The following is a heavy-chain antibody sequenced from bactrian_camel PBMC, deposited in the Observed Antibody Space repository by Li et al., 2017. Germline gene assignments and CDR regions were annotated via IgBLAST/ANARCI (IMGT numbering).Heavy chain of an antibody. CDR3: ARGLDCRGADCP. J-gene: IGHJ4*01. V-gene: IGHV3S55*01. D-gene: IGHD1*01. CDR1: GVTVGRYC. Sequence: QLVESGGGSVQVGGSLRLSCVASGVTVGRYCMGWFRQIPDKEREGVAGIESDGSTSYADSVKGRFTISRDNAKNTLYLQLNGLKTEDTAMYHCARGLDCRGADCPRGRGTQVTVS. CDR2: IESDGST.